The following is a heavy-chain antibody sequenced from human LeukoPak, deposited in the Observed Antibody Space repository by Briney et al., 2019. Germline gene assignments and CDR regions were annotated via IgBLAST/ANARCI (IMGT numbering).Heavy chain of an antibody. V-gene: IGHV6-1*01. Sequence: SQTLSLTCAISGDSASSNSAAWNWIRQSPSRGLEWLGRTYYRSKWYNDYAVSVKSRITINPDTSKNQFSLQLNSVTPEDTAVYYCAGGGIVGATRSLDYWGQGTLVTVSS. J-gene: IGHJ4*02. D-gene: IGHD1-26*01. CDR3: AGGGIVGATRSLDY. CDR2: TYYRSKWYN. CDR1: GDSASSNSAA.